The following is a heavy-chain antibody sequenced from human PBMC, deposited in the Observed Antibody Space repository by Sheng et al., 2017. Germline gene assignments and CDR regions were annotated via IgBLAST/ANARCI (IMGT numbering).Heavy chain of an antibody. Sequence: QAQLVESGGGVVQPGRSLRLSCVASAFGFRDYDIHWVRQAPGKGLEWVGVISSDVNNRYFSDSVKGRFTITRDNNRNTVYLQMNSLRIEDTAIYYCVREAEWAFDIWGQGTVVTVAS. CDR1: AFGFRDYD. CDR3: VREAEWAFDI. J-gene: IGHJ3*02. V-gene: IGHV3-30*04. D-gene: IGHD3-3*01. CDR2: ISSDVNNR.